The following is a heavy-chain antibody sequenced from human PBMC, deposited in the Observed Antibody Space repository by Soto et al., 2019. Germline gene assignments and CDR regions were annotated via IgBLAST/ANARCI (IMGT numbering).Heavy chain of an antibody. J-gene: IGHJ4*03. Sequence: ASVKVSCKTSGYIFTGYFIHWVRQTPGQGLQWMGRITPSSGDTKYGQTFQGRVTFTRDTSTSTAYMELSGLRSDDTALYSCVRWGYGSNSLEFWGQGTLVTVSS. CDR3: VRWGYGSNSLEF. CDR1: GYIFTGYF. D-gene: IGHD4-17*01. V-gene: IGHV1-2*06. CDR2: ITPSSGDT.